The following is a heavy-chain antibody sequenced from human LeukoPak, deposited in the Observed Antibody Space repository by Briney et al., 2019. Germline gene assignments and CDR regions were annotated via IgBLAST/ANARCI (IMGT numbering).Heavy chain of an antibody. D-gene: IGHD2-21*02. CDR2: ISDYNGDT. CDR3: GRDLLYCGGDCYHDAFDI. Sequence: ASVKVSCKASGYTFTSYGISWVRQAPGRGLEWMGWISDYNGDTNYAQKLQGRVTMTTDTSTSTAYMELRSLRSDDTAVYYCGRDLLYCGGDCYHDAFDIWGQGTMVTVSS. V-gene: IGHV1-18*01. CDR1: GYTFTSYG. J-gene: IGHJ3*02.